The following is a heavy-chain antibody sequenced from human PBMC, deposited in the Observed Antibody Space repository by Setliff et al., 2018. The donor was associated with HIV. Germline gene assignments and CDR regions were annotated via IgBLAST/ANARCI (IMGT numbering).Heavy chain of an antibody. CDR1: GYSFSSHG. CDR2: ISSYTGKT. D-gene: IGHD3-10*01. CDR3: AREQVGFGPPRGMDV. Sequence: ASVKVSCKTSGYSFSSHGVSWVRQAPGQGLEWVGWISSYTGKTKYAQNVQGRVTLTTDTSTSTAYMELRSLRPDDTAVYYCAREQVGFGPPRGMDVWGQGTTVTVSS. J-gene: IGHJ6*02. V-gene: IGHV1-18*01.